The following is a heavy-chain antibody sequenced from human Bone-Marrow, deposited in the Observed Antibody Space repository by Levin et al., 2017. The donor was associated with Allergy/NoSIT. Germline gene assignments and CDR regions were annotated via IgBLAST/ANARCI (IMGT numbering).Heavy chain of an antibody. CDR1: GSMFSSFV. J-gene: IGHJ3*01. V-gene: IGHV3-30*04. CDR2: ISHDERSI. Sequence: PGESLKISCVVSGSMFSSFVLHWVRQAPGKGLEWVAVISHDERSIIYADSVKGRFTISKDSSRKTLFLQMNSLRDEDTAVYYCATAGRTSGYADAFEFWGQGTMVTVSS. D-gene: IGHD3-22*01. CDR3: ATAGRTSGYADAFEF.